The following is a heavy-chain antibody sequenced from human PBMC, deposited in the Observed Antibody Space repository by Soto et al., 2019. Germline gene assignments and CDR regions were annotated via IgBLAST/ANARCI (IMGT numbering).Heavy chain of an antibody. J-gene: IGHJ4*02. Sequence: EVQLLESGGGLVQPGGSLRLSCAASGFTFSSYAMSWVRQAPGKGLEWVSAISGSGGSTYYADSVKGRFTISIDNSKNTLYLQMNSLRAEDTAVYYCAKDGSVSYRWFGEPHDYWGQGTLVTVSS. CDR1: GFTFSSYA. D-gene: IGHD3-10*01. V-gene: IGHV3-23*01. CDR3: AKDGSVSYRWFGEPHDY. CDR2: ISGSGGST.